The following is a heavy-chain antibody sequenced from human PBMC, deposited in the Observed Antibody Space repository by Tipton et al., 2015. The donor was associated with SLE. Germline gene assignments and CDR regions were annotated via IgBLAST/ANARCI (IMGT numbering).Heavy chain of an antibody. CDR3: ARLGQQRGDAFDI. D-gene: IGHD6-13*01. CDR2: IYTNGST. V-gene: IGHV4-61*02. Sequence: TLSLTCTVSGGSITSGNYYWSWIRQPAGKGLEWIGRIYTNGSTNYNPSLKSRVAISMDTSKKQFSLKLRFVTAADTAVYYCARLGQQRGDAFDIWGQGTMVTVSS. J-gene: IGHJ3*02. CDR1: GGSITSGNYY.